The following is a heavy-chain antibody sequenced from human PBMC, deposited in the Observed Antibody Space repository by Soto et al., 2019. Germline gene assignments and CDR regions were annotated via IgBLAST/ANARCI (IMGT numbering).Heavy chain of an antibody. V-gene: IGHV3-74*01. CDR2: IDNDGGGT. CDR3: ATVFDV. Sequence: EVQLVESGGGLVQPGGTLRVSCAASGFTFRSHRIHWVRQAPGKGLEWVSRIDNDGGGTSYADSVKGRFTISTDNAENTVYLQMNGLRVEDTAVYYCATVFDVWGQGTLVTVS. D-gene: IGHD4-17*01. J-gene: IGHJ4*02. CDR1: GFTFRSHR.